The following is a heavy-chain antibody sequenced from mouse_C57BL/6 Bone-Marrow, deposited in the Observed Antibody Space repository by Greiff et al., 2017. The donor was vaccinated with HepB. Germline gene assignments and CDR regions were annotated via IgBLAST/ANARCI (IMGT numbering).Heavy chain of an antibody. D-gene: IGHD1-2*01. V-gene: IGHV5-16*01. Sequence: EVMLVESEGGLVQPGSSMKLSCTASGFTFSDYYMAWVRQVPEKGLEWVANINYDGSSTYYLDSLKSRFIISRDNAKNILYLQMSSLKSEDTATYYCARDNGLPRGYFDVWGTGTTVTVSS. CDR2: INYDGSST. CDR1: GFTFSDYY. J-gene: IGHJ1*03. CDR3: ARDNGLPRGYFDV.